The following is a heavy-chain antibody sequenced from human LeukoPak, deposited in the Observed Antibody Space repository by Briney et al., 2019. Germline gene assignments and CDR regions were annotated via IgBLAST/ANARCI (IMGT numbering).Heavy chain of an antibody. D-gene: IGHD3-10*01. V-gene: IGHV3-21*01. CDR2: ISSSSDYTFHA. Sequence: TGGSLRLSCAASGFTFSVYYMNWVRQAPGKGLEWVSSISSSSDYTFHAYYADSVKGRFTISRDNAKNSLYLQMSSLRAEDTAVYYCVKDLSGTYSFDYWGQGTLVTVSS. CDR3: VKDLSGTYSFDY. CDR1: GFTFSVYY. J-gene: IGHJ4*02.